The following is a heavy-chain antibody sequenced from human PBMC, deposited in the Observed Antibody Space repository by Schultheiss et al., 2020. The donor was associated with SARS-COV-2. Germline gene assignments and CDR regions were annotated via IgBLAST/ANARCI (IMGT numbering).Heavy chain of an antibody. D-gene: IGHD6-19*01. CDR1: NGSITSGDYY. CDR2: IDYSGRI. V-gene: IGHV4-30-4*01. CDR3: ARRKREWLDHGVDY. J-gene: IGHJ4*02. Sequence: SETLSLTCTVSNGSITSGDYYWSWIRQPPGKGLEWIGYIDYSGRIFYNPSLKSRLTISVDTSKNQFSLKLTSLTAADTAVYYCARRKREWLDHGVDYWGQGTLVTVSS.